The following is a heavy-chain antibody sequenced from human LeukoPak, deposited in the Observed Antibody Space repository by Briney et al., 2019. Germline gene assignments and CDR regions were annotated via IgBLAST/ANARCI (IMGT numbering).Heavy chain of an antibody. CDR2: ISSSSNFI. Sequence: PGGSLRLSCAASGFTFNIYSMVWVRQAPGKGLEWVSSISSSSNFIDYADSVKGRFTISRDNAKNSLYLQMNSLRAEDTAVYYCAKDGGLLRFLEWSRFDYWGQGTLVTVSS. CDR3: AKDGGLLRFLEWSRFDY. CDR1: GFTFNIYS. V-gene: IGHV3-21*04. D-gene: IGHD3-3*01. J-gene: IGHJ4*02.